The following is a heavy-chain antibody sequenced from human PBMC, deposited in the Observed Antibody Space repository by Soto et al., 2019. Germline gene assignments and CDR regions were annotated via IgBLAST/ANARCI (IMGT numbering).Heavy chain of an antibody. CDR2: INPNSGGT. J-gene: IGHJ4*02. D-gene: IGHD3-22*01. CDR3: ARAEKIYYYDSSGYYYRNYFDY. CDR1: GYTFTGYY. Sequence: ASVKVSCKASGYTFTGYYMHWVRQAPGQGLEWMGWINPNSGGTNYAQKFQGWVTMTRDTSISTAYMELSRLRSDDTAVYYCARAEKIYYYDSSGYYYRNYFDYWGQGTLVTVSS. V-gene: IGHV1-2*04.